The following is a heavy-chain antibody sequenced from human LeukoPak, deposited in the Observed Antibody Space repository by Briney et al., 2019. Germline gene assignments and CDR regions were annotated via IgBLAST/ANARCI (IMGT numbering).Heavy chain of an antibody. CDR1: GGTFGSYA. Sequence: ASVKVSCKASGGTFGSYAISWVRQAPGQGLEWMGGIIPIFGTANYAQKFQGRVTITADESTSTAYMELSSLRSEDTAVYYCAGEPGGYDSAFDYWGQGTLVTVSS. V-gene: IGHV1-69*13. D-gene: IGHD5-12*01. CDR3: AGEPGGYDSAFDY. CDR2: IIPIFGTA. J-gene: IGHJ4*02.